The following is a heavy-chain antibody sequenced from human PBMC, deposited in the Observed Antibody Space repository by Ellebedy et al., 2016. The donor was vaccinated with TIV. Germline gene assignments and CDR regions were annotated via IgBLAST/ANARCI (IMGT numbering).Heavy chain of an antibody. CDR2: IYSVGSM. Sequence: GESLKISCAASGFTVSNNYMMWVRQAPGKGLEWVSLIYSVGSMYYADSVKGRFTISRDSSKNTVYLQMKSLRVEDTAVYYCARDRHCSDGGCYGKWGQGTLVTVSS. V-gene: IGHV3-66*01. CDR3: ARDRHCSDGGCYGK. J-gene: IGHJ4*02. CDR1: GFTVSNNY. D-gene: IGHD2-15*01.